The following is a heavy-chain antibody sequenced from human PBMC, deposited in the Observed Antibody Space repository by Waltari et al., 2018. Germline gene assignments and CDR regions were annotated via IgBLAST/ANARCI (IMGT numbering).Heavy chain of an antibody. D-gene: IGHD6-19*01. CDR3: AKAMYSSGWYYFDY. J-gene: IGHJ4*02. CDR2: IVGSGGST. CDR1: GFTFRSYA. Sequence: EVQLLESGGGLVQPGGSLRLSCAASGFTFRSYAMSWVRQAPGKGLEWVSAIVGSGGSTSYAGSGKGRLTISRDNSKNPLYLQMNSLRAEDTAVYYCAKAMYSSGWYYFDYWGQGTLVTVSS. V-gene: IGHV3-23*01.